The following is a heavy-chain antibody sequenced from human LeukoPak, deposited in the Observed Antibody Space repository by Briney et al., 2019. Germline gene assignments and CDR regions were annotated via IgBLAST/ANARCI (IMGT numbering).Heavy chain of an antibody. CDR1: GYTFTGYY. Sequence: GASVKVSCKASGYTFTGYYMHWVRQAPGQGLEWMGWINPNSGGTNYVQKFQGRVTMTRDTSITTAYMQLSRLRSDDTAVYYCASSPTLECSGGSCYSYWGQGTLVTVSS. V-gene: IGHV1-2*02. CDR2: INPNSGGT. D-gene: IGHD2-15*01. CDR3: ASSPTLECSGGSCYSY. J-gene: IGHJ4*02.